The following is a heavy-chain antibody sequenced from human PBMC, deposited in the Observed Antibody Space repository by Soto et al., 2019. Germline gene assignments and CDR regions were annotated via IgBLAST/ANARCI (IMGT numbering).Heavy chain of an antibody. V-gene: IGHV1-69*06. CDR2: IIPIFGTA. D-gene: IGHD2-2*01. CDR3: ARREGYCSSTSCPNWFDP. Sequence: GASVKVSCKASGGTFSSYATSWVRQAPGQGLEWMGGIIPIFGTANYAQKFQGRVTITADKSTSTAYMELSSLRSEDTAVYYCARREGYCSSTSCPNWFDPWGQGTLVTVSS. CDR1: GGTFSSYA. J-gene: IGHJ5*02.